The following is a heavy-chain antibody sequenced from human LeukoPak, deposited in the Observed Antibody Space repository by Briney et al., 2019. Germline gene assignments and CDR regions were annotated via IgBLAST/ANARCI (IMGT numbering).Heavy chain of an antibody. V-gene: IGHV4-59*02. J-gene: IGHJ4*02. Sequence: ESLSPTRSDTGGSGKSVYCSCSRHTQKKGLEWTGYIFYGGDTRYNPSLKSRVAVSVDTSKNQFSLKLTSVTAADMAVEYCAGRSQNHDILDHGGQGIGVPVS. CDR2: IFYGGDT. D-gene: IGHD3-9*01. CDR1: GGSGKSVY. CDR3: AGRSQNHDILDH.